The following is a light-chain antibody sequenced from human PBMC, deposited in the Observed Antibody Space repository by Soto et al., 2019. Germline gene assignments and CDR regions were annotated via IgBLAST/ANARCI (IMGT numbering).Light chain of an antibody. CDR3: QQYGSSPRT. J-gene: IGKJ2*01. CDR1: QSVSSSY. CDR2: GAS. V-gene: IGKV3-20*01. Sequence: EIVLTQSPGTLSLSPGERATLSCRASQSVSSSYLAWYQQKPGQAPRLLIYGASSKATSIPDTFSGSGSGTDYTLTISRLEPEEFAVYYCQQYGSSPRTFGQGTKLEIK.